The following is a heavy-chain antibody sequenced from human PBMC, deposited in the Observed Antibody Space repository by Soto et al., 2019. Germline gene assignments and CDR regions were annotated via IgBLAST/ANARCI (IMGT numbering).Heavy chain of an antibody. CDR2: ISYDGSNK. Sequence: QVQLVESGGGVVQPGRSLRLSCAASGFTFSSYAMHWVRQAPGKGLEWVAVISYDGSNKYCADSVKGRFTISRDNSKNTLYLKMNSLRAEDTAVYYCATGRGGYSYGMAPLYYYGMDVWGQGTTVTVSS. V-gene: IGHV3-30-3*01. J-gene: IGHJ6*02. CDR3: ATGRGGYSYGMAPLYYYGMDV. CDR1: GFTFSSYA. D-gene: IGHD5-18*01.